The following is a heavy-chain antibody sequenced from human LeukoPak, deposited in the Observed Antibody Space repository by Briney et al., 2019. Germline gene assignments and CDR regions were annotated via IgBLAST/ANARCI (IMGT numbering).Heavy chain of an antibody. CDR1: GYTFTSYY. Sequence: ASVKVSCKASGYTFTSYYMHWVRQAPGQGLEWMGIINPSGGSTSCAQKFQGRVTMTRDTSTSTVYMELSSLRSEDTAVYYCARRSSGYDLDYWGQGTLVTVSS. CDR3: ARRSSGYDLDY. J-gene: IGHJ4*02. D-gene: IGHD5-12*01. V-gene: IGHV1-46*01. CDR2: INPSGGST.